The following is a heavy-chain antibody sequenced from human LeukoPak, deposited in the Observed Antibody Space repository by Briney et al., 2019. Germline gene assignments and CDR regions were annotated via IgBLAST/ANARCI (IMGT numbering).Heavy chain of an antibody. CDR1: GYTFTGYY. J-gene: IGHJ6*03. Sequence: ASVKVSCKASGYTFTGYYMHWVRQAPGQGLEWMGWINPNSGGTNYAQKFQGRVTITADKSTSTAYMELSSLRSEDTAVYYCARAYCSSTSCSTPLSLAYYYYMDVWGKGTTVTVSS. D-gene: IGHD2-2*01. CDR3: ARAYCSSTSCSTPLSLAYYYYMDV. V-gene: IGHV1-2*02. CDR2: INPNSGGT.